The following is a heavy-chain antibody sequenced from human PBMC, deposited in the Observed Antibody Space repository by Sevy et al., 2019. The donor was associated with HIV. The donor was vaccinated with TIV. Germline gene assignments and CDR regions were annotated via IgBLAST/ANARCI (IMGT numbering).Heavy chain of an antibody. CDR1: GFTFSSYW. CDR3: ARGSFCSSASCYSGGYHY. Sequence: GGSLRLSCVASGFTFSSYWLNWVRQAPGKGLEWVANIKQDGSERYYVDSVKGRFTISRDNAKNSLYLQMNSLRAEDTAVYYCARGSFCSSASCYSGGYHYWGQGTLVTVSS. D-gene: IGHD2-2*01. J-gene: IGHJ4*02. V-gene: IGHV3-7*01. CDR2: IKQDGSER.